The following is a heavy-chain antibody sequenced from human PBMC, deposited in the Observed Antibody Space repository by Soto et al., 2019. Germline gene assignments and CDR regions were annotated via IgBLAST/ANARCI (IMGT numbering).Heavy chain of an antibody. CDR3: ATYCSGGSCYSGYYYYGMDV. CDR2: IWYDGSNK. Sequence: GGSLRLSCAASGFTFSSYGMHWVRQAPGKGLEWVAVIWYDGSNKYYADSVKGRFTISRDNSKNTLYLQMNSLRAEDTAVYYCATYCSGGSCYSGYYYYGMDVWGQGTTVTISS. V-gene: IGHV3-33*01. D-gene: IGHD2-15*01. CDR1: GFTFSSYG. J-gene: IGHJ6*02.